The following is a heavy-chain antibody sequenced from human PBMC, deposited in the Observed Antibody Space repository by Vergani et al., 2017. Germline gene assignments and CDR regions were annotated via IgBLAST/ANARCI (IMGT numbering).Heavy chain of an antibody. Sequence: QVQLVESGGGVVQPGRSLRLSCAASGFTFSSYGMHWVRQAPGKGLEWVAVISYDGSNKYYADSVKGRFTISRDNSKNTLYLKMNSLRAEDTAVYYCAKEGRDCSSTSCYLGWFLEDYYGMDVWGQGTTVTVSS. CDR3: AKEGRDCSSTSCYLGWFLEDYYGMDV. CDR1: GFTFSSYG. D-gene: IGHD2-2*01. V-gene: IGHV3-30*18. CDR2: ISYDGSNK. J-gene: IGHJ6*02.